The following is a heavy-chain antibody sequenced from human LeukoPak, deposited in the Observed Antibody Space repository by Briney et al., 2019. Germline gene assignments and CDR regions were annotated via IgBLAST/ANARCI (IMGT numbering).Heavy chain of an antibody. Sequence: GGSLRLSCAASGFTFRSYAMTWVRQAPGKGLEWVSTISGSGGATYYADSVKGRFTISRDNSKNTLNLQMNSLRAEDTAVYYCSKKGQNGDYGKPNWGQGTLVTVSS. CDR2: ISGSGGAT. CDR1: GFTFRSYA. J-gene: IGHJ4*02. CDR3: SKKGQNGDYGKPN. V-gene: IGHV3-23*01. D-gene: IGHD4-17*01.